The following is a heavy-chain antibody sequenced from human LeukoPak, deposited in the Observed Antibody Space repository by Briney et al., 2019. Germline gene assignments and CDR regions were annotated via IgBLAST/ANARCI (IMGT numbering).Heavy chain of an antibody. D-gene: IGHD4-17*01. CDR3: AMTTVTTLDY. CDR1: GFTFSSYA. CDR2: ISGSGGST. V-gene: IGHV3-23*01. J-gene: IGHJ4*02. Sequence: GGSLRLSCAASGFTFSSYAMSWVRQAPGKGLGWVSAISGSGGSTYYADSVKGRFTISRDNSKNTLYLQMNSLRAEDTTVYYCAMTTVTTLDYWGQGTLVTVSS.